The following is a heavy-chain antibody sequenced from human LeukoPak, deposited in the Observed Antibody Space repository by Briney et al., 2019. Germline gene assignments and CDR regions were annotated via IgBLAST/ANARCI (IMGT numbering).Heavy chain of an antibody. D-gene: IGHD4-17*01. CDR3: ARESDYGDAFDI. CDR2: IYYSGST. V-gene: IGHV4-59*01. Sequence: SETLSLTCTVSGGSISSYYWSWIRQPPGKGLEWIGYIYYSGSTNYNPSLKSRVTISVDTSKNQFSLKLSSVTAADTAVYYRARESDYGDAFDIWGQGTMVTVPS. J-gene: IGHJ3*02. CDR1: GGSISSYY.